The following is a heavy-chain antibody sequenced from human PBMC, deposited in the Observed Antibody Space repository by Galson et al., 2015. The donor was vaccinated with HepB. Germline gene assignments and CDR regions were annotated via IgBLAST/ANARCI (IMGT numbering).Heavy chain of an antibody. V-gene: IGHV3-33*08. CDR3: ARVGNYYGSGSSGVAFDI. CDR1: GFTFSSYG. Sequence: SLRLSCAASGFTFSSYGMRWVRQAPGKGLEWVAVIWYDGSNKYYADSVKGRFTISRDNSKNTLYLQMNSLRAEDTAVYYCARVGNYYGSGSSGVAFDIWGQGTMVTVSS. CDR2: IWYDGSNK. J-gene: IGHJ3*02. D-gene: IGHD3-10*01.